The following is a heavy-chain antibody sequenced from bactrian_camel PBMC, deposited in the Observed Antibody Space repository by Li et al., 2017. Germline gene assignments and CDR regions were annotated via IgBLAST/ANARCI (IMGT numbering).Heavy chain of an antibody. V-gene: IGHV3S40*01. D-gene: IGHD2*01. CDR3: ATSGNYH. CDR1: ELIAC. Sequence: DVQLVESGGGSVQAGGSLTLSCATSELIACMAWFRQAPGKGLEWVSSIKSGGGSTYYADSVKGRFTISRDNAKNTLYLQMNSLKTEDTAVYYCATSGNYHWGQGTQVTVS. CDR2: IKSGGGST. J-gene: IGHJ4*01.